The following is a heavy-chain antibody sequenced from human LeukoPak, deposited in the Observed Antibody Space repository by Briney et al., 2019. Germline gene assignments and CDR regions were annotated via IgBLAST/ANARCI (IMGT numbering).Heavy chain of an antibody. Sequence: PGGSLRLSCAASGFTFSSYGMHWVRQAPGKGLEWVAFIRYVGNNKNYADSVKGRFTISRDNSKNTLYLQMNSLRAEDTAVYYCAKDLDIVATITGNWGQGTLVTVSS. CDR1: GFTFSSYG. J-gene: IGHJ4*02. CDR2: IRYVGNNK. V-gene: IGHV3-30*02. CDR3: AKDLDIVATITGN. D-gene: IGHD5-12*01.